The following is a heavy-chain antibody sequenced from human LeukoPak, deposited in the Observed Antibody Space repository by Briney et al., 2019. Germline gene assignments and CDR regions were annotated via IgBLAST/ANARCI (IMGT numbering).Heavy chain of an antibody. CDR1: GGSISSSSHS. CDR2: IYYTGTT. CDR3: ARQRGGGYWYFDL. Sequence: SETLSLTCTVSGGSISSSSHSWGWIRQPPGKGLEWTGSIYYTGTTYYNPSLKSRLTISVDTSKNHFSLKLSSVTAADTAVYYCARQRGGGYWYFDLWGRGTLVTVSS. V-gene: IGHV4-39*01. J-gene: IGHJ2*01.